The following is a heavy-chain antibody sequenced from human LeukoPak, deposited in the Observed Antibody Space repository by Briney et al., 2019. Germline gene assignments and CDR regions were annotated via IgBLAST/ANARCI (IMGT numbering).Heavy chain of an antibody. CDR2: ISGSGGST. Sequence: GGSLRLSCAASGFTFSSYAMSWVRQAPGKGLEWVSAISGSGGSTYYADSVKGRFTISRDNFKNTLYLQMNSLRAEDTAVYYCAPRSCYDIFGAHDYWGQGTLVTVSS. CDR1: GFTFSSYA. D-gene: IGHD3-9*01. V-gene: IGHV3-23*01. J-gene: IGHJ4*02. CDR3: APRSCYDIFGAHDY.